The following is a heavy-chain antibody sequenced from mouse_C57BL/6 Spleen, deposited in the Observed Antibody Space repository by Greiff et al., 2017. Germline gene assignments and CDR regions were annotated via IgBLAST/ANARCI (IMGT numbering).Heavy chain of an antibody. J-gene: IGHJ2*01. CDR1: GFSLTRYG. CDR2: IWSGGST. D-gene: IGHD2-10*02. V-gene: IGHV2-2*01. Sequence: VQLQQSGPGLVQPSQSLSITCTVSGFSLTRYGVHWVRQSPGTGLAWLGVIWSGGSTDYNAAFISRLSISKDNSKSQVYFKRNSLQADDTAIYYCARNGGYGNYEGYFDYWGQGTTLTVSS. CDR3: ARNGGYGNYEGYFDY.